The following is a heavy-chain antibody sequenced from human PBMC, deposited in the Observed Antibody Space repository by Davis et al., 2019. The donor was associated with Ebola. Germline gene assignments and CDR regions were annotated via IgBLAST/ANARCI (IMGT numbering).Heavy chain of an antibody. Sequence: GGSLRLSCAASGFTFSTYVMYWVRQAPGKGLEWVAVISYDGSSKYYVDSVKGRFTISRDNSKNMLCLQMNSLRAEDTAVYYCARGYNDNDYGGDYWGQGTLVTVSS. CDR2: ISYDGSSK. D-gene: IGHD5-12*01. V-gene: IGHV3-30-3*01. CDR1: GFTFSTYV. J-gene: IGHJ4*02. CDR3: ARGYNDNDYGGDY.